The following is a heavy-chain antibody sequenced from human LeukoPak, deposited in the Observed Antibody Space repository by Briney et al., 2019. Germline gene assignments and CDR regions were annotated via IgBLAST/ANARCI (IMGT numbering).Heavy chain of an antibody. CDR1: GGSLSGYY. J-gene: IGHJ3*02. CDR3: ARVGVLGAFDI. V-gene: IGHV4-34*01. CDR2: INHSGST. D-gene: IGHD6-6*01. Sequence: SETLSLTCAVYGGSLSGYYWSWIRQPPGKGLEWIGEINHSGSTNYNPSLRSRVTISVDTSKNQFSLKLSSVTAADTAVYYCARVGVLGAFDIWGQGTMVTVSS.